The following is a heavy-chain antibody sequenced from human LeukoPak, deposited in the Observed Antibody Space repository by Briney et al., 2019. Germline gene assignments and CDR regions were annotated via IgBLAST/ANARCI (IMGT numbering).Heavy chain of an antibody. D-gene: IGHD3-16*02. CDR1: GYTFTGYY. CDR3: ARARRLGELSLYPLSI. V-gene: IGHV1-2*02. CDR2: INPNSGGT. Sequence: ASVTVSCKASGYTFTGYYMHWVRQASEQGLEWMGWINPNSGGTNYAQKFQGRVTMTRDTSISTAYMELSRLRSDDTAVYYCARARRLGELSLYPLSIWGQGTMVTVSS. J-gene: IGHJ3*02.